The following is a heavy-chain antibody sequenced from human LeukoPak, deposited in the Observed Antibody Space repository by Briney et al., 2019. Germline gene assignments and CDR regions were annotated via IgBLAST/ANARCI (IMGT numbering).Heavy chain of an antibody. CDR1: GGTVGSYA. CDR2: IIPILGIA. D-gene: IGHD2-2*01. Sequence: APVKVSCKAAGGTVGSYAISWVRQAPGQGLGWRGRIIPILGIANYAQKFQGRVTITADKSTSTAYMELSSLRSEDTAAYYCATGHRCSSTSCYYYYGMDVWGQGTTVTVSS. J-gene: IGHJ6*02. CDR3: ATGHRCSSTSCYYYYGMDV. V-gene: IGHV1-69*04.